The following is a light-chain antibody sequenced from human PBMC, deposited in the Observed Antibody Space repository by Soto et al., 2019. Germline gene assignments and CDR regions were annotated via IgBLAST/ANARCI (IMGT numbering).Light chain of an antibody. CDR2: DAS. CDR3: QQYNNWPLT. CDR1: QSVNRN. V-gene: IGKV3-15*01. Sequence: EIVMTQSPATLSVSPGERATLSCRASQSVNRNLAWYQQKPGQTPRLLIYDASSRATGIPARFSGSGSGTDFTRNISRLQSEGFAVYYCQQYNNWPLTFGGGTNLEIK. J-gene: IGKJ4*01.